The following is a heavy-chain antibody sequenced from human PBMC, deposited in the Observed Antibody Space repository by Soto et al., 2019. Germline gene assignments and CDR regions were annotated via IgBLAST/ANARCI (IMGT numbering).Heavy chain of an antibody. V-gene: IGHV1-58*01. CDR1: GFTFTSSA. CDR3: AAVVSYLQPLPLYSNCKDV. Sequence: GASVKVSCKASGFTFTSSAVQWVRQARGQRLEWIGWIVVGSGNTNYAQKFQERVTITRDMSTSTAYMELSSLRSEDTAVYYCAAVVSYLQPLPLYSNCKDVWSQGTTVTLSS. J-gene: IGHJ6*02. CDR2: IVVGSGNT. D-gene: IGHD3-16*02.